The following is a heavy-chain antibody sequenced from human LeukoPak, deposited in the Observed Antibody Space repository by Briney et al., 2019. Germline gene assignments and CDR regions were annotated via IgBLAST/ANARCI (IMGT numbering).Heavy chain of an antibody. D-gene: IGHD3-9*01. CDR1: GVSINDYY. V-gene: IGHV4-34*01. Sequence: SETLSLTCGVFGVSINDYYWSWIRQSPGKGLEWIGEISHTEGTRYNPSLESRVTMSVGTSENQLSLKLIFVTAADTAVYYCARIRCGHSGSVCYNHWGLGSLVTVSS. CDR2: ISHTEGT. J-gene: IGHJ1*01. CDR3: ARIRCGHSGSVCYNH.